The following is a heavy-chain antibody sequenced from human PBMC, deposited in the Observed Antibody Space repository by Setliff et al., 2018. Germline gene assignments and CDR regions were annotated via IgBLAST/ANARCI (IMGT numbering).Heavy chain of an antibody. Sequence: PSETLSLTCAVYGGSFSGYYWSWIRQPPGKGLEWIGEINHSGSTYYNPSLKSRVTISVDTSKNQFSLKLSSVTAADTAVYYCARVSQLVVLSLYYYYGMDVWGQGTTVTVSS. J-gene: IGHJ6*02. CDR3: ARVSQLVVLSLYYYYGMDV. CDR2: INHSGST. V-gene: IGHV4-34*01. CDR1: GGSFSGYY. D-gene: IGHD6-6*01.